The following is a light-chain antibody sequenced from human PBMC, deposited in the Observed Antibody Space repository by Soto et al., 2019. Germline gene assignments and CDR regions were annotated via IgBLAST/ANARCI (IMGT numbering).Light chain of an antibody. Sequence: EVLMTQSPDPLYLSPGERATLAFMASRIVSSYLACYQQKPGQAPRHLIYDASNRATGIPAWFSGSGSGTDVTLTISSLEPEDFAINYCQQRQYGPPTTFGQGTRLEIK. J-gene: IGKJ5*01. CDR3: QQRQYGPPTT. CDR1: RIVSSY. V-gene: IGKV3-11*01. CDR2: DAS.